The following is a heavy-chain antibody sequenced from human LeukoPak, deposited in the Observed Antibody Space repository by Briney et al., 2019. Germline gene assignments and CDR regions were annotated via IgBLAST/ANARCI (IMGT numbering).Heavy chain of an antibody. Sequence: GGSLRLSCAGSGFIFNNYAMHWVRQPPGKGLEWVSGISWNSGSIDHADSVKGRFTISRDNAKNSLYLQMNSLRDEDTAVYFCARRYCTPSSCYSDYWGQGALVTVSS. CDR1: GFIFNNYA. CDR3: ARRYCTPSSCYSDY. CDR2: ISWNSGSI. D-gene: IGHD2-8*01. J-gene: IGHJ4*02. V-gene: IGHV3-9*01.